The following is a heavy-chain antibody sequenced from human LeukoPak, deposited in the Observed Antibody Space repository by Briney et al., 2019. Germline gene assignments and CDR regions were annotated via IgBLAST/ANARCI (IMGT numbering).Heavy chain of an antibody. CDR2: IQYDGSNK. CDR3: AKGYSSGWYGLFDY. D-gene: IGHD6-19*01. Sequence: GGSLRLPCAASGFTFSTYGMHWVRQTPGKGLEWVAFIQYDGSNKYYADSVKGRFTISRDNSKNTLYLQMNSLRAEDTAVYYCAKGYSSGWYGLFDYWGQGILVSVSS. J-gene: IGHJ4*02. CDR1: GFTFSTYG. V-gene: IGHV3-30*02.